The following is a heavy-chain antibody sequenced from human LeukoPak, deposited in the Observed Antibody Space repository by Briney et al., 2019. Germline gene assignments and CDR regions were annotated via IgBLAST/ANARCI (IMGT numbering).Heavy chain of an antibody. CDR3: AKSRVVDRRGYFDY. V-gene: IGHV3-23*01. J-gene: IGHJ4*02. D-gene: IGHD2-15*01. CDR1: GFTFNIYP. CDR2: IGTGGDT. Sequence: GDSLRLSCVASGFTFNIYPMTWVRQSPEKGLEWVSTIGTGGDTYYADSVKGRFTISRDDSKNMLYLQMHSLGAEDTAVYYCAKSRVVDRRGYFDYWGQGTLVTVSS.